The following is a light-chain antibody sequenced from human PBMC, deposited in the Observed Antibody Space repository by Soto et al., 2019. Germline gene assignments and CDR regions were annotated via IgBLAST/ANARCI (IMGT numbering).Light chain of an antibody. J-gene: IGKJ3*01. V-gene: IGKV3-20*01. CDR3: QQYGNSPLMFT. CDR1: QSVSSSY. CDR2: GAS. Sequence: EIVLTQSPGTLSLSPGERATLSCRASQSVSSSYLAWYQQKPGQAPRLLIHGASTRATGIPDRFTGSGSGTDFTLTISRLEPEDFAVYYCQQYGNSPLMFTFGPGTKVDIK.